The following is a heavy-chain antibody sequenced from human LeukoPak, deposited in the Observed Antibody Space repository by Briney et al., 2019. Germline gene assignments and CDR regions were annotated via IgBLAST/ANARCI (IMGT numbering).Heavy chain of an antibody. J-gene: IGHJ4*02. D-gene: IGHD2-2*01. CDR3: ARITPPPAEYCSSTSCYDDY. V-gene: IGHV1-2*02. Sequence: ASVKVSCKASGYTFTGYYMHWVRQAPGQGLEWMGWINPNSGGTNYAQKFQGRVTMTRDTSISTAYMELSRLRSDDTAVYYCARITPPPAEYCSSTSCYDDYWGQGTLVTVSS. CDR2: INPNSGGT. CDR1: GYTFTGYY.